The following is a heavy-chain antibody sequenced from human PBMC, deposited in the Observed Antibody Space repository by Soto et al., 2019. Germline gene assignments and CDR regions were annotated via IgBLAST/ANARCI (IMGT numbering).Heavy chain of an antibody. J-gene: IGHJ6*02. Sequence: QVQLVQSGAEVKKPGSSVKVSCKASGGTFSSYAINWVRQAPGQGLEWMGGIIPIFGTADYAQKFQGRVTITADQSTSTAYMELSSLRSEDTAVYYWAQCLLGVNYYYGMDVWGQGTTVTVSS. CDR1: GGTFSSYA. CDR2: IIPIFGTA. V-gene: IGHV1-69*12. CDR3: AQCLLGVNYYYGMDV. D-gene: IGHD3-16*01.